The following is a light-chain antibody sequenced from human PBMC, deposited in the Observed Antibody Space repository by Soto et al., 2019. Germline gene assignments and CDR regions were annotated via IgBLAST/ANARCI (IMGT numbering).Light chain of an antibody. CDR2: GAS. CDR3: QQYNNWPET. Sequence: EIVMTQSPATLSVSPGERATLSCSASQSVSSNLAWYQQKPGQAPRLLIYGASTRATGIPARFSGSGSGTEFTLTISSLQSEDFAVYYCQQYNNWPETFGQGTKV. CDR1: QSVSSN. J-gene: IGKJ1*01. V-gene: IGKV3-15*01.